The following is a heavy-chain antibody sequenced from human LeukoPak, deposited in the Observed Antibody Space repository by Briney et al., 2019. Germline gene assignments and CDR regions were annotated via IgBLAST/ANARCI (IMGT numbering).Heavy chain of an antibody. V-gene: IGHV1-18*01. CDR3: ARDLQLAARPDYRY. CDR1: GYTFTSYG. CDR2: ISAYNGNT. J-gene: IGHJ4*02. D-gene: IGHD6-6*01. Sequence: GASVKVSCKASGYTFTSYGISWVRQAPGQGLEWMGWISAYNGNTNYAQKLQGRVTMTTDTSTSIAYMGLRSLRSDDTAVYYCARDLQLAARPDYRYWGQGTLVTVSS.